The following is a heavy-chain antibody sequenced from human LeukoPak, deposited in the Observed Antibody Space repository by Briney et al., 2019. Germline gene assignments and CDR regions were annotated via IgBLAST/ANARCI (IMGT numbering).Heavy chain of an antibody. Sequence: QPGGSLRLSCAASGFTFSSYAMSWVRQAPGKGLEWVSAISGSGGSTYYADSVKGRFTISRDNSKNTLYLQMNSLRAEDTAVYYCARDYRGYGGNLGDGAFDIWGQGTMVTVSS. CDR1: GFTFSSYA. D-gene: IGHD4-23*01. CDR2: ISGSGGST. V-gene: IGHV3-23*01. J-gene: IGHJ3*02. CDR3: ARDYRGYGGNLGDGAFDI.